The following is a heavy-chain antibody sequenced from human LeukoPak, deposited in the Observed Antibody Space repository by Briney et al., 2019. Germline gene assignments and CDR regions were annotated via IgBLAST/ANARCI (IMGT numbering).Heavy chain of an antibody. V-gene: IGHV1-46*01. D-gene: IGHD3-10*01. CDR1: GYTFTSYY. CDR3: AREGGSGSYYNTGGVNWFDP. Sequence: RASVKVSCKASGYTFTSYYMHWVRQAPGQGLEWMGIINPSGGSTSYAQKFQGRVTMTRDTSTSTVYMELSSLRSEDTAVYYCAREGGSGSYYNTGGVNWFDPWGQGTLVTVSS. CDR2: INPSGGST. J-gene: IGHJ5*02.